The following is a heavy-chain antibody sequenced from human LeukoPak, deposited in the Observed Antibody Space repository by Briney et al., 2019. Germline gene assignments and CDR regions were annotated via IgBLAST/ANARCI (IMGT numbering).Heavy chain of an antibody. CDR3: ARQIGGYSYGRPAGFDY. CDR2: IYHSGST. D-gene: IGHD5-18*01. V-gene: IGHV4-38-2*01. J-gene: IGHJ4*02. Sequence: SETLSLTCAVSGYSISSGYYWGWIRQPPGKGLEWIGSIYHSGSTYYNPSLKSRVTISVDTSENQFSLKLSSVTAADTAVYYCARQIGGYSYGRPAGFDYWGQGTLVTVSS. CDR1: GYSISSGYY.